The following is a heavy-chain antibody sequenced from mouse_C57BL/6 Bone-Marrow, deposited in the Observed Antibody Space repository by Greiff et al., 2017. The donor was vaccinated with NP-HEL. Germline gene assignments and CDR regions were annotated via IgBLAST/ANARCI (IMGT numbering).Heavy chain of an antibody. CDR2: ISYDGSN. Sequence: EVQVVESGPGLVKPSQSLSLTCSVTGYSITSGYYWNWIRQFPGNKLEWMGYISYDGSNNYNPSLKNRISITRDTSKNQFFLKLNSVTTEDTATYYCARATTVPYYYAMDYWGQGTSVTVSS. V-gene: IGHV3-6*01. J-gene: IGHJ4*01. D-gene: IGHD1-1*01. CDR3: ARATTVPYYYAMDY. CDR1: GYSITSGYY.